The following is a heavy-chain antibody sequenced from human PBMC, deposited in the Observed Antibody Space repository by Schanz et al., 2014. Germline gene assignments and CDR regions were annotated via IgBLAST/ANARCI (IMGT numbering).Heavy chain of an antibody. Sequence: EVQLLESGGGVVQPGRSLRLSCAASGFTFSAYYMDWVRQAPGKGLEWVSGISGSGASTYYADSVKGRFTISRDNSNKTVDLQMNSLRTEDTAVYYCARKMKLGVSGGKGHDSLDIWGQGTMVTVSS. CDR1: GFTFSAYY. D-gene: IGHD2-15*01. CDR3: ARKMKLGVSGGKGHDSLDI. V-gene: IGHV3-23*01. J-gene: IGHJ3*02. CDR2: ISGSGAST.